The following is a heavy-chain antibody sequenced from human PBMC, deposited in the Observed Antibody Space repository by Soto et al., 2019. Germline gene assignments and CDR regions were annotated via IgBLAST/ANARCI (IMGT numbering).Heavy chain of an antibody. CDR1: GLTFINAW. CDR3: VIDTSGIFRVDY. D-gene: IGHD3-3*01. Sequence: PGGSLSLSCAASGLTFINAWMTWVRQAPGKGLEWVASIKQDGSEKYYLDSVKGRFTISRDNAKNSLYLQMNSLRAEDTAVYYYVIDTSGIFRVDYWGQGT. CDR2: IKQDGSEK. J-gene: IGHJ4*02. V-gene: IGHV3-7*03.